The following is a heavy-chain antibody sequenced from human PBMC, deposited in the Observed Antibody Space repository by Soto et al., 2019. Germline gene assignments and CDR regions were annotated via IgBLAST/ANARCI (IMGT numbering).Heavy chain of an antibody. CDR3: ARGRLSLYLVATTQRGFDP. J-gene: IGHJ5*02. Sequence: QVQLQQWGAGLLKPSETLSLTCAVYGGSFRGYYWSWIRQPPGKGLEWIGEINHSGSINYNPSLKSRVTISVDTSKNQFSLNLNSVTAADTAVYYCARGRLSLYLVATTQRGFDPWGQGTLVTVSS. D-gene: IGHD5-12*01. CDR2: INHSGSI. CDR1: GGSFRGYY. V-gene: IGHV4-34*01.